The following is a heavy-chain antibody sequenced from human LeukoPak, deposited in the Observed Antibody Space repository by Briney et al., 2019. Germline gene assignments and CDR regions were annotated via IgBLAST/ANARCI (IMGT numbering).Heavy chain of an antibody. Sequence: PGGSLRLSCAASGFTFSSYGMHWVRQAPGKGLEWVAFIRYDGSNKYYADSVKGRFTISRDNAKNSLYLQMNSLRAEDMALYYCAKHSHSGSSNFRLSYFQHWGQGTLVTVSS. D-gene: IGHD6-13*01. J-gene: IGHJ1*01. CDR1: GFTFSSYG. V-gene: IGHV3-30*02. CDR2: IRYDGSNK. CDR3: AKHSHSGSSNFRLSYFQH.